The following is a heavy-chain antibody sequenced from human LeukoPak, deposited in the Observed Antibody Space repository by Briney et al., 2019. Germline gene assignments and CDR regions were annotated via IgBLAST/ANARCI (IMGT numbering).Heavy chain of an antibody. V-gene: IGHV3-23*01. D-gene: IGHD3-22*01. CDR1: GFTFSSYA. CDR2: ISGSGRTT. Sequence: GGSLRLSCAASGFTFSSYAMSWVRLAPGKGLEWVSGISGSGRTTYDADSVRGRFAISRDNSKNTLNLQMDSLRADDTAIYYCARFPHYYDSSGYSFWGQGTLVTVSS. CDR3: ARFPHYYDSSGYSF. J-gene: IGHJ4*02.